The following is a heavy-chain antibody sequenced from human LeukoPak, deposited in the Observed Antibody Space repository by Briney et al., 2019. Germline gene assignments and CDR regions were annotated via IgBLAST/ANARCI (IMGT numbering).Heavy chain of an antibody. Sequence: SQTLSLTCTVSGGSISSGGYYWSWIRQPPGKGLEWIGYIYHGGSTYYNPSLKSRVTISVDRSKNQFSLKLSSVTAADTAVYYCARGGPPICSSTSCYSDYFDYWGQGTLVTVSS. CDR3: ARGGPPICSSTSCYSDYFDY. V-gene: IGHV4-30-2*01. J-gene: IGHJ4*02. CDR1: GGSISSGGYY. D-gene: IGHD2-2*01. CDR2: IYHGGST.